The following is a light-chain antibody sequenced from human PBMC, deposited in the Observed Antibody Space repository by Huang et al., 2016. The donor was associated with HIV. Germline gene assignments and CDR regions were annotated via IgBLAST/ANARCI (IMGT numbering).Light chain of an antibody. CDR1: QNISTW. J-gene: IGKJ2*01. CDR2: DAS. CDR3: QQYRSYPYT. V-gene: IGKV1-5*01. Sequence: DIQMTQSPSTLSASVGDRVTITCRASQNISTWLAWYQQKPGRAPKLLIYDASSLESGVQSRFSGSGSGTEFSLTISSLQPNNFATYFCQQYRSYPYTFGQGTKLEIK.